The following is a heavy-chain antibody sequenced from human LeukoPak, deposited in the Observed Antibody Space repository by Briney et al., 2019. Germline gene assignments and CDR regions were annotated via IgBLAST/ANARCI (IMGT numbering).Heavy chain of an antibody. J-gene: IGHJ3*02. CDR1: RFTFSNYW. CDR3: ARYCSSTSCNDAFDI. V-gene: IGHV3-7*01. Sequence: PGGSLRLSCAASRFTFSNYWMSWVRQAPGKGLEWVANMNQDGSEKYYVDSVKGRSTISRDNAKNSLYLQMNSLRAEDTAVYYCARYCSSTSCNDAFDIWGQGTMVTVSS. D-gene: IGHD2-2*01. CDR2: MNQDGSEK.